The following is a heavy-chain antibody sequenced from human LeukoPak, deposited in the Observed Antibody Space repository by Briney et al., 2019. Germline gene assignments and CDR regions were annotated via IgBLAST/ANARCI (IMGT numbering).Heavy chain of an antibody. D-gene: IGHD2-15*01. CDR2: IYGGGST. CDR1: GFTVSSDY. J-gene: IGHJ4*02. Sequence: QPGGSLRLSCAASGFTVSSDYLVWVRQAPGKGLEWISVIYGGGSTYHADSVKGRFTISRDSSKDVLYLHMHYLAVEDTAVYYCARLLPASRHYFDYWGQGTLVSVSS. V-gene: IGHV3-53*01. CDR3: ARLLPASRHYFDY.